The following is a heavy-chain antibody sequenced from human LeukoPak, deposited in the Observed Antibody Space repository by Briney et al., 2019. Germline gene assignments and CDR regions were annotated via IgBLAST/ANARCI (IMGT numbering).Heavy chain of an antibody. J-gene: IGHJ6*02. CDR1: GYTFTSYG. CDR3: ARVFNDFWSGYYGMDV. D-gene: IGHD3-3*01. Sequence: ASVKVSCKASGYTFTSYGISWVRQAPGQGLEWMGWISAYNGNTNNAQKLQGRVTMTTDTSTSTAYMELRSLRSDDTAVYYCARVFNDFWSGYYGMDVWGQGTTVTVSS. CDR2: ISAYNGNT. V-gene: IGHV1-18*01.